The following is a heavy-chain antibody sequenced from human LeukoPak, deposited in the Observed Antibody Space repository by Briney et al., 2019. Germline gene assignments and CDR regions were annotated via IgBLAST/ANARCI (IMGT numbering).Heavy chain of an antibody. J-gene: IGHJ4*02. D-gene: IGHD3-9*01. CDR1: GYTFTSNY. V-gene: IGHV1-46*01. Sequence: ASVKVSCKAFGYTFTSNYMHWVRQAPGQGPEWMGVISPSGGSTTYAQKFQGRVTLTRDMSTSTDYLELSSLRAEDTAVYYCARDSGGYFDRNHFGYWGQGTLVTVSS. CDR2: ISPSGGST. CDR3: ARDSGGYFDRNHFGY.